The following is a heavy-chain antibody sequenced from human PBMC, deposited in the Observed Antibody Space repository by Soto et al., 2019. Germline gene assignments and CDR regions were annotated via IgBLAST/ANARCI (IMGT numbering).Heavy chain of an antibody. CDR1: GFTFSSYA. D-gene: IGHD6-6*01. CDR2: ISYDGSNK. CDR3: LAASVLDY. V-gene: IGHV3-30-3*01. J-gene: IGHJ4*02. Sequence: QVQLVESGGGVVQPGRSLRLSCAASGFTFSSYAMHWVRQAPGKGLEWVAVISYDGSNKYYADSVKGRFTISRDNSKNTLYLQMNSLRAEDTAVYYCLAASVLDYWGQGTLVTVSS.